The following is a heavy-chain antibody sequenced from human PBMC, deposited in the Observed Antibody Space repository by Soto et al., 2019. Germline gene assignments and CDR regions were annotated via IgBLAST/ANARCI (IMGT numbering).Heavy chain of an antibody. Sequence: QVQLVQSGAEVKKPGSSVKVSCKASGGTFSSYTISWVRQAPGQGLEWMGRIIPILGIANYAQKFQGRVTITADKSTSTAYMELSSLRSEDTAVYYCAREEEVPHYYYYYMDVWGKGTTVTVSS. J-gene: IGHJ6*03. V-gene: IGHV1-69*08. CDR2: IIPILGIA. CDR1: GGTFSSYT. CDR3: AREEEVPHYYYYYMDV. D-gene: IGHD2-2*01.